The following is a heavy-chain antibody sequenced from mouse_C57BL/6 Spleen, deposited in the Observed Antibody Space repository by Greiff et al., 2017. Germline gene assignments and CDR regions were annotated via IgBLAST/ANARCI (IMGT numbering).Heavy chain of an antibody. Sequence: EVKLVESEGGLVQPGSSMKLSCTASGFTFSDYYMAWVRQVPGKGLEWVANINYEGSSTYYLDSLKSRFIISRDNATNILYLQMSSLTSEDTATYYCARDGYYGILMDYWGQGTSVTVSS. CDR2: INYEGSST. D-gene: IGHD1-1*01. V-gene: IGHV5-16*01. J-gene: IGHJ4*01. CDR1: GFTFSDYY. CDR3: ARDGYYGILMDY.